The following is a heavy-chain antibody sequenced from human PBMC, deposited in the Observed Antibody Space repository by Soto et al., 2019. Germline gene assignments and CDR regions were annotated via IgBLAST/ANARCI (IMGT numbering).Heavy chain of an antibody. D-gene: IGHD6-13*01. J-gene: IGHJ2*01. CDR1: GGSISSGGYY. CDR3: ARDRGAIYSSSWYSGWYFDL. Sequence: QVQLQESGPGLVKPSQTLSLTCTVSGGSISSGGYYWSWIRQHPGKGLEWIGYIYYSGSTYYNPSLKSRVTISVDPSKNQFSLKLSSVTAADTAVYYCARDRGAIYSSSWYSGWYFDLWGRGTLVTVSS. CDR2: IYYSGST. V-gene: IGHV4-31*03.